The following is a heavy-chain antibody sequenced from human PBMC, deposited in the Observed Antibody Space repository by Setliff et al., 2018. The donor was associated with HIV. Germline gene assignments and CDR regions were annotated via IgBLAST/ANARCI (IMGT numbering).Heavy chain of an antibody. V-gene: IGHV4-34*01. Sequence: SETLSLTCAVYGGPLSGYFWSWIRQSPGKGLEWIGEISFSGTTNYNPSLKSRVTISIDTSKNQFSLKLSSVTAADTAVYYCARSEDYYDSSGDAFEIWGQGTMGT. CDR3: ARSEDYYDSSGDAFEI. CDR2: ISFSGTT. J-gene: IGHJ3*02. D-gene: IGHD3-22*01. CDR1: GGPLSGYF.